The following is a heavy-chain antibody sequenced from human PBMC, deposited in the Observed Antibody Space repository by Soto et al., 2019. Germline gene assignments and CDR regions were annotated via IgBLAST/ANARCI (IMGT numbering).Heavy chain of an antibody. Sequence: GESLKISCSTSGYRFTSYWIAWVRQMPGKGLEWMGIIFPSDSDTRYSPSFQGQVTISADRSTSTVFLQWASLKASDTAVYFCARKDKSGYFNWFDPWGQGTLVTVSS. CDR2: IFPSDSDT. J-gene: IGHJ5*02. D-gene: IGHD3-22*01. V-gene: IGHV5-51*01. CDR3: ARKDKSGYFNWFDP. CDR1: GYRFTSYW.